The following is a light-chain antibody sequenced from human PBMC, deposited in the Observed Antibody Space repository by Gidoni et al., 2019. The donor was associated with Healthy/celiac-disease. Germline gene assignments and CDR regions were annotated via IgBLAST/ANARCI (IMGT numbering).Light chain of an antibody. CDR3: QQYGSSPIT. CDR1: QSVSSSY. Sequence: EIVLTQSPGTLSLSPGERATLSCRASQSVSSSYFAWYQQKPGQAPRLLIYGASSGSGTDFTLTISRLEPEDFAVYYCQQYGSSPITFGQGTRLEIK. CDR2: GAS. J-gene: IGKJ5*01. V-gene: IGKV3-20*01.